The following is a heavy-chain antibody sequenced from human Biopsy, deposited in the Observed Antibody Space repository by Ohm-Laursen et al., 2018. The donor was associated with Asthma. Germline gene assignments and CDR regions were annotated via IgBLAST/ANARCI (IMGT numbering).Heavy chain of an antibody. CDR3: ARGPNYHGSGRAPIGMDV. Sequence: TLSLTCAVSGDSINSGGYSWNWIPPPPGKGPGWGAYLFYSGTPYYNPSPKSRVTISVDRSKRKFSLKVNSVTAADTAVYYCARGPNYHGSGRAPIGMDVWGQGTTVTVSS. CDR2: LFYSGTP. D-gene: IGHD3-10*01. V-gene: IGHV4-30-2*01. J-gene: IGHJ6*02. CDR1: GDSINSGGYS.